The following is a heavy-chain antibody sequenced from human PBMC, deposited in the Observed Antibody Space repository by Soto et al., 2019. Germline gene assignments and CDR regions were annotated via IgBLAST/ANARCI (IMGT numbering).Heavy chain of an antibody. CDR3: ARDKECSSTSCSTNYFDY. D-gene: IGHD2-2*02. CDR2: IIPIFGTA. CDR1: GGTFSSFA. V-gene: IGHV1-69*06. J-gene: IGHJ4*02. Sequence: GASVKVSCKASGGTFSSFAISWVRQAPGQGLEWMGGIIPIFGTANYAQKFQGRVTITADKSTSTAYMELSSLRSEDTAVYYCARDKECSSTSCSTNYFDYWGQGTLVTVSS.